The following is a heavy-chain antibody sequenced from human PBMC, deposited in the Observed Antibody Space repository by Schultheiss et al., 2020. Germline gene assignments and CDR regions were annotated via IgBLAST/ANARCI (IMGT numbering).Heavy chain of an antibody. J-gene: IGHJ5*02. V-gene: IGHV1-69*02. D-gene: IGHD3-16*01. CDR2: IIPILGIA. CDR1: GGTFSSYT. CDR3: ARANSGGKTERKNWFDP. Sequence: SVKVSCKASGGTFSSYTISWVRQAPGQGLEWMGRIIPILGIANYAQKFQGRVTITADKSTSTAYMELSSLRSEDTAVYYCARANSGGKTERKNWFDPWGQGTLSPSPQ.